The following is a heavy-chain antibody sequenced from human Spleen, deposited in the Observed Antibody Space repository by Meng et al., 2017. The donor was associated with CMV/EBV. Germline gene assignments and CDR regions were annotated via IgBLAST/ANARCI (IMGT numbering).Heavy chain of an antibody. D-gene: IGHD1-26*01. J-gene: IGHJ4*02. CDR2: IRYDEKTK. CDR1: GLNFKIYG. V-gene: IGHV3-30*02. CDR3: ARGLGAPDY. Sequence: GESLKISCATSGLNFKIYGMHWVRQLPGKGLEWVAFIRYDEKTKYYADSVKGRFTISRDNAKNSLHVQMNSLRAEDTAVYYCARGLGAPDYWGQGTLVTVSS.